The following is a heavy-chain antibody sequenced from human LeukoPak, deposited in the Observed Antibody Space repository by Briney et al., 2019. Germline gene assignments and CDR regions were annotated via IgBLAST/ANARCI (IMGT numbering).Heavy chain of an antibody. Sequence: ASAKVSCKASGGTFSSYAISWVRQAPGQGLEWMGGIIPVFGTANYAQKFQGRVTITADESTSTAYMELSSLRSEDTAVYYCARGDLMIAVAGTFNYYYYMDVWGKGTTVTISS. CDR3: ARGDLMIAVAGTFNYYYYMDV. J-gene: IGHJ6*03. D-gene: IGHD6-19*01. CDR2: IIPVFGTA. CDR1: GGTFSSYA. V-gene: IGHV1-69*13.